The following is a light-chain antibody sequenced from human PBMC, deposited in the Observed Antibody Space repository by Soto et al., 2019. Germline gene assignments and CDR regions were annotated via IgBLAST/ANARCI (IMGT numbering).Light chain of an antibody. Sequence: QSVLTQPPSVSGALGQRVTISCTGSSSKIGAGYDVHWYQQLPGTVPKLLIYGNSNRPSGVPDRFSGSKSGTSASLAITGLQAEYEADYYCQSYDSSLSGYVFGTGTKLTVL. CDR2: GNS. CDR1: SSKIGAGYD. V-gene: IGLV1-40*01. CDR3: QSYDSSLSGYV. J-gene: IGLJ1*01.